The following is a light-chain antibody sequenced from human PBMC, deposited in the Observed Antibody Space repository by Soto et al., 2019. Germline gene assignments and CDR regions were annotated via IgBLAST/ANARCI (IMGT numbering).Light chain of an antibody. CDR1: SSNIGAGYD. CDR3: QSYDSSLSGVV. V-gene: IGLV1-40*01. CDR2: GNR. Sequence: QSVLTQPPSLSGAPGQRVTISCTGSSSNIGAGYDVHWYQQHPVAAPKLLIYGNRNRASGVTDRISGSKSGTSASLAITGLQAEDEADYYCQSYDSSLSGVVFCGGTKLTVL. J-gene: IGLJ2*01.